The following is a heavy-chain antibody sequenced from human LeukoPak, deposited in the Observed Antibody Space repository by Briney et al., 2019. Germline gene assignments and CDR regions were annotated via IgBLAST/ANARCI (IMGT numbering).Heavy chain of an antibody. Sequence: RASVEVSCKASGGTFSSYAISWVRQAAGQGLEWMGTIIPILGIANYARKFQGRVTITADKSTSTAYMELSSLRSEDTAVYYCARPSTTYYSDSSGYYLFDYWGQGTLVTVSS. D-gene: IGHD3-22*01. CDR3: ARPSTTYYSDSSGYYLFDY. CDR2: IIPILGIA. J-gene: IGHJ4*02. V-gene: IGHV1-69*04. CDR1: GGTFSSYA.